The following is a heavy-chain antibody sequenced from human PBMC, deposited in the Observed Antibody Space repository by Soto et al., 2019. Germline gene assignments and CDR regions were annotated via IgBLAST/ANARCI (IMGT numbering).Heavy chain of an antibody. CDR3: AATIEDYGDYGVEEPQYYYYGMDV. Sequence: EVQLVESGGGLVQPGGSLRLSCAASGCTLSSYSMNWVRQAPGKGLEWVSYISSSSSTIYYADSVKGRFTISRDNAKNSLYLQMNSLREEDTAVYYCAATIEDYGDYGVEEPQYYYYGMDVWGQGTTVTVSS. D-gene: IGHD4-17*01. V-gene: IGHV3-48*02. CDR2: ISSSSSTI. J-gene: IGHJ6*02. CDR1: GCTLSSYS.